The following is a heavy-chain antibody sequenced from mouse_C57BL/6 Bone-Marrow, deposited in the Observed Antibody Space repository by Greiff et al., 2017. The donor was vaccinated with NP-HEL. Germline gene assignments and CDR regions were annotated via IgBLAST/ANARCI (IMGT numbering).Heavy chain of an antibody. CDR1: GYTFTSYW. D-gene: IGHD1-1*01. V-gene: IGHV1-64*01. CDR2: IHPYSGST. J-gene: IGHJ2*01. Sequence: QVQLQQPGAELVKPGASVKLSCKASGYTFTSYWMHWVKQRPGQGLEWIGMIHPYSGSTNYNEKFKSKATLTVDKSSSTAYMQLSSLTSEDSAVYYGAREEYGSSLDYWAKAPLSQTPQ. CDR3: AREEYGSSLDY.